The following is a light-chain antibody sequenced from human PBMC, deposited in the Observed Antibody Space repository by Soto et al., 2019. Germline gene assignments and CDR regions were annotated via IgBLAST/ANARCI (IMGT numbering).Light chain of an antibody. CDR3: CSYAGYSNLV. Sequence: QSALTQPASVSGSPGQSITISCTGTKSDVGGYSFVSWYQQHPDKAPQLIIYETNERPSGVSDRFSGSKTGNTASLTISGLQAEDEADYYCCSYAGYSNLVFGGGTQLTVL. CDR1: KSDVGGYSF. V-gene: IGLV2-23*01. CDR2: ETN. J-gene: IGLJ2*01.